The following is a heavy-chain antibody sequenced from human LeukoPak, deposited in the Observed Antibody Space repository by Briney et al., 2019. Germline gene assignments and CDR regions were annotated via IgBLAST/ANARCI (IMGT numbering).Heavy chain of an antibody. Sequence: PSETLSLTCSVSGAYMSNYYWTWVRQSAAQGLERIGRLHAGESTIYNPSLKSRVTMSLDTSKDQLSLTLTSVTAADSAMYYCASLSSGASFDVWGQGTVVTVSS. CDR1: GAYMSNYY. J-gene: IGHJ3*01. V-gene: IGHV4-4*07. D-gene: IGHD3-22*01. CDR2: LHAGEST. CDR3: ASLSSGASFDV.